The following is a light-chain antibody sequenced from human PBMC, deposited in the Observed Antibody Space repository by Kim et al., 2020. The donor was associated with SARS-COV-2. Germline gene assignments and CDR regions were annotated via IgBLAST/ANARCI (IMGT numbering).Light chain of an antibody. CDR1: QAIIDY. CDR3: QQYKTYPFT. J-gene: IGKJ3*01. V-gene: IGKV1-16*01. CDR2: AAS. Sequence: ASVGDSITITCRASQAIIDYLAWFQQKPGRAPKSLIHAASSLQSGVPSRFSGSGSGTDFSLTIHNVQTEDFATYYCQQYKTYPFTFGPGTKVDIK.